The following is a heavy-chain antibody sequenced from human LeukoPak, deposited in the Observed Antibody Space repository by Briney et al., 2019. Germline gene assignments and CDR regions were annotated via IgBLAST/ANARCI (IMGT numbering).Heavy chain of an antibody. J-gene: IGHJ2*01. V-gene: IGHV3-15*01. D-gene: IGHD3-10*01. CDR3: ARERSLRGGVPSWYFDL. CDR1: GFTFSSYA. Sequence: PGGSLRLSCAAAGFTFSSYAMSRVRQPPGKGLEWVGRIKSKTDGGTTDYAAPVKGRFTISRDDSKNTLYLQMNSLRAEDTAVYYCARERSLRGGVPSWYFDLWGRGTLVTVSS. CDR2: IKSKTDGGTT.